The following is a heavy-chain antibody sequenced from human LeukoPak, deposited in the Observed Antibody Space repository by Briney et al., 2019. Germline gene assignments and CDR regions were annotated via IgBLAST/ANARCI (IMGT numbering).Heavy chain of an antibody. CDR2: ISGSGGST. J-gene: IGHJ4*02. CDR1: GFTVSSNY. CDR3: AKDLSGDTEGIGY. Sequence: PGGSLRLSCAASGFTVSSNYMTWVRQAPGKGLEWVSAISGSGGSTYYADSVKGRFTISRDNSKNTLYLQMNSLRAEDTAVYYCAKDLSGDTEGIGYWGQGTLVTVSS. D-gene: IGHD2-21*02. V-gene: IGHV3-23*01.